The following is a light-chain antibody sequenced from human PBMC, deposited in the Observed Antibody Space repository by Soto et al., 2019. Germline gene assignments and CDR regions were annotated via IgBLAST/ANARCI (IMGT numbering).Light chain of an antibody. CDR3: QEYNNWPWT. J-gene: IGKJ1*01. CDR1: QSIRDT. V-gene: IGKV3-15*01. CDR2: GAS. Sequence: EIVMTQSPATLSVSPEGIATLSCRASQSIRDTLALYQQKPGQAPRLLIHGASTRATGFPARFSGSGSGTDFTLTISSLQSEEFAVYYCQEYNNWPWTFGQGTKVDI.